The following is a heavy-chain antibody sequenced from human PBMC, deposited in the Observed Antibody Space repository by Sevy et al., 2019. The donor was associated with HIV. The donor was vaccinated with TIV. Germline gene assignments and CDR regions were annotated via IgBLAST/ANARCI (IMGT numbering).Heavy chain of an antibody. CDR3: ARGSLYSSGWSESLDY. D-gene: IGHD6-19*01. Sequence: GGSLRLSCAASGFTFSSYAMHWVRQAPGKGLEWVAVIWYDGNNKYYGDSVKGRFTISRDNSKNTLYLQMNSLRAEDTAVYYCARGSLYSSGWSESLDYWGQGTLVTVSS. V-gene: IGHV3-33*08. CDR1: GFTFSSYA. J-gene: IGHJ4*02. CDR2: IWYDGNNK.